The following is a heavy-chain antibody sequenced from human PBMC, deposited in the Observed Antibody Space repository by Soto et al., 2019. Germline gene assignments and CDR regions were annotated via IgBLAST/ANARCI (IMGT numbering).Heavy chain of an antibody. D-gene: IGHD5-12*01. CDR1: GGTFSSYA. V-gene: IGHV1-69*13. CDR3: ARGRVATIHYYYYYYGMDV. CDR2: IIPIFGTA. J-gene: IGHJ6*02. Sequence: ASVKVSWKASGGTFSSYAISWVRQAPGQGLEWMGGIIPIFGTANYAQKFQGRVTITADESTSTAYMELSSLRSEDTAVYYCARGRVATIHYYYYYYGMDVWGQGTTVTVSS.